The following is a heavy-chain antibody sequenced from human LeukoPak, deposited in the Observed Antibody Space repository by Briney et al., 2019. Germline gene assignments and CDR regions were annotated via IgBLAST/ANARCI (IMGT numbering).Heavy chain of an antibody. CDR3: AKDRPAEHFDY. V-gene: IGHV1-46*01. CDR2: INPNSGST. J-gene: IGHJ4*02. CDR1: GYTFTSYY. D-gene: IGHD1-14*01. Sequence: ASVKVSCKASGYTFTSYYMHWVRQAPGQGLEWMGIINPNSGSTTYAQKFQGRVTVTRDTSTSTVYMELSSLRSEDTAVYYCAKDRPAEHFDYWGQGTLVTVSS.